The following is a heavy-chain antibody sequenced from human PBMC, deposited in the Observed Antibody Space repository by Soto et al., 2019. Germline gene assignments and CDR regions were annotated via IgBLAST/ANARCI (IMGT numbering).Heavy chain of an antibody. CDR2: IWYDGSNK. V-gene: IGHV3-33*01. J-gene: IGHJ4*02. D-gene: IGHD6-6*01. CDR3: ARESYSSSNFDY. CDR1: GFTFSSYG. Sequence: GGSLRLSCAASGFTFSSYGMHWVRQAPGKGLEWVAVIWYDGSNKYYADSVKGRFTISRDNSKNTLYLQMNSLRAEDTAVYYCARESYSSSNFDYWGQGTLVTVSS.